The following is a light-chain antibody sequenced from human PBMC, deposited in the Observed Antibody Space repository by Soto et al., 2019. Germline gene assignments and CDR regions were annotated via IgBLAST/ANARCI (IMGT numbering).Light chain of an antibody. CDR1: QSVSSY. CDR3: QRRSNWLT. J-gene: IGKJ4*01. CDR2: DAS. Sequence: EIVLTQSPATLSLSPGERATLSCRASQSVSSYLAWYQQKPGQAPRLLIYDASNRATGIPARFSGSGSGTDFTLASSSLEREDFAVYYCQRRSNWLTFGGGTKVEIK. V-gene: IGKV3-11*01.